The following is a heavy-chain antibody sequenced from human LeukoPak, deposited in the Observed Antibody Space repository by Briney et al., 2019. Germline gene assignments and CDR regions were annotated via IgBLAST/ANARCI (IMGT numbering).Heavy chain of an antibody. V-gene: IGHV3-11*01. CDR3: ARDLGRVVVVPAAIDYYGMDV. J-gene: IGHJ6*02. Sequence: GGSLRLSCAASGFTFSDYYMSWIRQAPGKGLEWVSYISSSGSTIYYADSVKGRFTISRDNAKNSLYLQMYSLRAEDTAVYYCARDLGRVVVVPAAIDYYGMDVWGQGTTVTVSS. D-gene: IGHD2-2*01. CDR1: GFTFSDYY. CDR2: ISSSGSTI.